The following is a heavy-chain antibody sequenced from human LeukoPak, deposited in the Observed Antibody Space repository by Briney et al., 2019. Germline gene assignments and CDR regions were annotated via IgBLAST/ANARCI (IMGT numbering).Heavy chain of an antibody. D-gene: IGHD3-22*01. V-gene: IGHV3-66*01. CDR1: GFTFSTYA. Sequence: GGSLRLSCAASGFTFSTYAVNWVRQAPGKGLEWVSTIYRGGSTYYADSVKGRFTISRDNSKNTVYLQMNSLRGEDTALYYCARGFTDSSGYYYPFDYWGQGTLVTVSS. CDR2: IYRGGST. CDR3: ARGFTDSSGYYYPFDY. J-gene: IGHJ4*02.